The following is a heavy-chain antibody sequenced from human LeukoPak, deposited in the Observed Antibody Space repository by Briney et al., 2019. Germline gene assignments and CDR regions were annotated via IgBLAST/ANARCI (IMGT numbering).Heavy chain of an antibody. CDR3: AKSLFTSATGTGRAFHI. CDR1: GFTLNTYG. CDR2: ISYDGVHK. Sequence: GGSLRLSCAASGFTLNTYGMHWVRQAPGKGLGWVAVISYDGVHKYYTDSVKGRFIISRDNSKNTLYLQMTSLRAEDTAEYYCAKSLFTSATGTGRAFHIWGQGTMVTVSS. V-gene: IGHV3-30*18. D-gene: IGHD1-1*01. J-gene: IGHJ3*02.